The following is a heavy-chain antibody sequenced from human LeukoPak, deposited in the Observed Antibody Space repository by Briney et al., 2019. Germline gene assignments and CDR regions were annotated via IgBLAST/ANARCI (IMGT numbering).Heavy chain of an antibody. J-gene: IGHJ4*02. CDR2: ISSSGSTI. D-gene: IGHD3-9*01. CDR3: ARPHYDILTGYDDY. Sequence: PGGSLRLSCAASGFTFSSYEMNWVRQAPGKGLEWVSYISSSGSTIYYADSVKGRFTISRDNAKNSLYLQMNSLRAEDTAVYYCARPHYDILTGYDDYWGQGTLVTVSS. CDR1: GFTFSSYE. V-gene: IGHV3-48*03.